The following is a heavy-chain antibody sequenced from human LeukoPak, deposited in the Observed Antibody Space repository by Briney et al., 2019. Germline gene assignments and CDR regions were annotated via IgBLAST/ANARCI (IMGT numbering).Heavy chain of an antibody. CDR3: ARGGWSLDY. D-gene: IGHD6-19*01. J-gene: IGHJ4*02. V-gene: IGHV4-59*01. CDR2: IYYTGST. Sequence: SETLSLTCTVSGGSISSYYWSWIRQPPGKGLEWIGYIYYTGSTTYNPSLKSRVTMSVDTSKNLFSLKLSSVTAADTAVYYCARGGWSLDYWGQGTLVTVSS. CDR1: GGSISSYY.